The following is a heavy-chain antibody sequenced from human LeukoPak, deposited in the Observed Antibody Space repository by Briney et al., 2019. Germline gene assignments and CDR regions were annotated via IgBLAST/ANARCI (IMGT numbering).Heavy chain of an antibody. D-gene: IGHD6-25*01. CDR3: ARGQKRRYYFDY. CDR1: GYTLTSYD. CDR2: MNPNSGNT. J-gene: IGHJ4*02. V-gene: IGHV1-8*01. Sequence: ASVKVSCKASGYTLTSYDINWVRQATGQGLEWMGWMNPNSGNTGYAQKFQGRVTMTRNTSISTAYMELSSLRSEDTAVYYCARGQKRRYYFDYWGQGTLVTVSS.